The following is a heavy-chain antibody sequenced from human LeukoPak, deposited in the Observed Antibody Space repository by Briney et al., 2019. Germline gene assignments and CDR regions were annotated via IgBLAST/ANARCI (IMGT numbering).Heavy chain of an antibody. CDR1: GFTFSSYA. D-gene: IGHD6-19*01. Sequence: GGSLRLSCSASGFTFSSYAMHWVRQAPGKGPEYVSAISSNGGSTYYADSVKGRFTISRDNSKNTLYLQMSSLRAEDTAVYYCVKVWGEAGTAPFDYWGQGTLVTVSS. CDR2: ISSNGGST. J-gene: IGHJ4*02. CDR3: VKVWGEAGTAPFDY. V-gene: IGHV3-64D*06.